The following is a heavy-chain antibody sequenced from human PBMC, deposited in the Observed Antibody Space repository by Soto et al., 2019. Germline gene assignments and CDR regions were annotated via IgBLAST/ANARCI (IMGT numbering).Heavy chain of an antibody. D-gene: IGHD3-9*01. V-gene: IGHV3-23*01. CDR1: GFTFSSYA. J-gene: IGHJ4*02. CDR2: ISGSGGST. Sequence: EVQLLESGGGLVQPGGSLRLSCAASGFTFSSYAMSWVRQAPGKGLEWVSAISGSGGSTYYADSVKGRFTISRDNSKNTLYLQMNSLRDEDTAVYYCARDLNYAILTGYYPFDYWGQGTLVTVSS. CDR3: ARDLNYAILTGYYPFDY.